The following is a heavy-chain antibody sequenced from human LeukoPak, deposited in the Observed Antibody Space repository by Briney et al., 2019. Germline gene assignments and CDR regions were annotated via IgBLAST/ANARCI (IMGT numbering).Heavy chain of an antibody. CDR3: ASGSDDSSGQHHHAFDI. J-gene: IGHJ3*02. CDR2: MNPNSGNT. V-gene: IGHV1-8*01. CDR1: GYTFTSYD. Sequence: ASVTVSCKASGYTFTSYDINWVRQAAGQGGEGMGWMNPNSGNTDYAQTFQGRGTITRNTSISTAYMGLSSLRSEDTAVYYCASGSDDSSGQHHHAFDIWGQGTMVTVSS. D-gene: IGHD3-22*01.